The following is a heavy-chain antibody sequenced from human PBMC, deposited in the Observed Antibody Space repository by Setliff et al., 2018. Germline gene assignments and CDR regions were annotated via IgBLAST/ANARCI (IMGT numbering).Heavy chain of an antibody. J-gene: IGHJ6*03. CDR1: GYTFTSYA. V-gene: IGHV1-3*01. CDR3: ARGATVVIHYYMDV. CDR2: INAGNGNT. D-gene: IGHD4-17*01. Sequence: ASVKVSCKASGYTFTSYAMHWVRQAPGQRLEWMGWINAGNGNTKYSQKFQGRVTITRDTSASTAYMELSSLRSEDTAVYYCARGATVVIHYYMDVWGKGTTVTVSS.